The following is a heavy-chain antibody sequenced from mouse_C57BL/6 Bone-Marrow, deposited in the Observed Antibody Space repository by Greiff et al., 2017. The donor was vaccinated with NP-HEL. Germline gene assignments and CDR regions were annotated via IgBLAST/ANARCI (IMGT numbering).Heavy chain of an antibody. J-gene: IGHJ3*01. V-gene: IGHV1-80*01. D-gene: IGHD2-4*01. CDR1: GYAFSSYW. CDR2: IYPGDGDT. CDR3: ARSEDYDPFAY. Sequence: VQLQESGAELVKPGASVKISCKASGYAFSSYWMNWVKQRPGKGLEWIGQIYPGDGDTNYNGKFKGKATLTADKSSSTAYMQLSSLTSEDSAVYFCARSEDYDPFAYWGQGTLVTVSA.